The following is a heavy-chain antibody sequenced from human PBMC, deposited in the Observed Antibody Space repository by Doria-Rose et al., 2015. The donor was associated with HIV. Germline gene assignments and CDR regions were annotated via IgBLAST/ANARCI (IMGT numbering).Heavy chain of an antibody. Sequence: QVTLKESGPVLVKPTETLTLTCTVSGVSLSSPGMGVSWIRQPPGKALEWLANIFSDEERSYTTSLKSSLTISRRISKSQVVLTMTDMDHVDTATYYCASIKSSRWYFKYYFDFWGQGTLVVVSA. J-gene: IGHJ4*02. V-gene: IGHV2-26*01. CDR1: GVSLSSPGMG. CDR3: ASIKSSRWYFKYYFDF. CDR2: IFSDEER. D-gene: IGHD6-13*01.